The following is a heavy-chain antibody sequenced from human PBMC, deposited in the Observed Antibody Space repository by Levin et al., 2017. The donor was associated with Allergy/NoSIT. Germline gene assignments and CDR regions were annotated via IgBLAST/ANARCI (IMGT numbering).Heavy chain of an antibody. J-gene: IGHJ4*02. CDR1: GYSFTSHH. Sequence: ASVKVSCQASGYSFTSHHVHWVRQAPGQGLEWMGIINCGDGATSYAQKFQGRITLTRDTSTNTVYMELYGLISEDTAEYYCAREGETATTSWGCFDYWGQGTLVTVSS. V-gene: IGHV1-46*01. CDR2: INCGDGAT. CDR3: AREGETATTSWGCFDY. D-gene: IGHD1-7*01.